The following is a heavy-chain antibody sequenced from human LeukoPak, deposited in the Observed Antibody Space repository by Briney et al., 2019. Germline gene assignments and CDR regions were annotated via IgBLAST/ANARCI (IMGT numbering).Heavy chain of an antibody. D-gene: IGHD2-15*01. V-gene: IGHV4-39*01. CDR3: ARHQEVAATFDY. CDR1: GGSIGSSSFY. Sequence: SETLSLTCSVSGGSIGSSSFYWGWIRQPPGKELEWIGSIYYSGSTYYNPSLKSRVTIFVDTSTKHFSLKLSSVTAADTAVYYCARHQEVAATFDYWGQGTLVTVSS. CDR2: IYYSGST. J-gene: IGHJ4*02.